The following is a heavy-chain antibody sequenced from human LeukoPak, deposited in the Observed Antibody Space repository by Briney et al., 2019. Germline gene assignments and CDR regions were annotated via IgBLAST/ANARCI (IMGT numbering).Heavy chain of an antibody. CDR3: ARDTYYYDSSGYFSFDI. D-gene: IGHD3-22*01. CDR2: ISSSGSTI. V-gene: IGHV3-11*01. CDR1: GFTFSDYY. J-gene: IGHJ3*02. Sequence: GGSLRLSCAASGFTFSDYYMSWIRQAPGKGLEWVSYISSSGSTIYYADSVKGRFTISRDNAKNSLYLQMNSLRAEDTAVYHCARDTYYYDSSGYFSFDIWGQGTMVTVSS.